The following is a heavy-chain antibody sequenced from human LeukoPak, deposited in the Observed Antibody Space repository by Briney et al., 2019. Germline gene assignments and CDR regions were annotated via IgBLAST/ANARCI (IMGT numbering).Heavy chain of an antibody. V-gene: IGHV1-18*01. J-gene: IGHJ4*02. CDR3: ARSFRYPYCSSTSCSPFDY. CDR1: GYTFTSYG. D-gene: IGHD2-2*01. Sequence: GASVKVSCTASGYTFTSYGISWVRQAPGQGLEWMGWISAYNGNTNYAQHLQGRVTMSTDTSTSRAYIELRSLRSDDTAVYYCARSFRYPYCSSTSCSPFDYWGQGTLVTVSS. CDR2: ISAYNGNT.